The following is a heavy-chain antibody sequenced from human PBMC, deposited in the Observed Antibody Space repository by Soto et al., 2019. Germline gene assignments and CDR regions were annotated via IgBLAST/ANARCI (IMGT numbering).Heavy chain of an antibody. Sequence: GGSLRLSCAASGFTFSSYSMNWVRQAPGKGLEWVSSISSSSSYIYYADSVKGRFTISRDNAKNSLYLQMNSLRAEDTAVYYCARDLGYCSGGSCYGRGWGQGTLVTVSS. D-gene: IGHD2-15*01. J-gene: IGHJ4*02. CDR2: ISSSSSYI. CDR3: ARDLGYCSGGSCYGRG. CDR1: GFTFSSYS. V-gene: IGHV3-21*01.